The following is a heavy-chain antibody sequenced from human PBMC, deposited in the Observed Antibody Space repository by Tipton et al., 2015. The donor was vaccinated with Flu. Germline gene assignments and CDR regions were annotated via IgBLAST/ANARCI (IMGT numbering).Heavy chain of an antibody. CDR3: ARVPERNYVDRLDY. Sequence: GSLRLSCAASGFTSSDYYMSWVRQAPGKGLEWLSYISGSGTNIYYADSVKGRFTTSRDNAKNSLYLQMNSLRAEDTAVYYCARVPERNYVDRLDYWGQGTLVTVSS. J-gene: IGHJ4*02. CDR2: ISGSGTNI. V-gene: IGHV3-11*01. CDR1: GFTSSDYY. D-gene: IGHD4-11*01.